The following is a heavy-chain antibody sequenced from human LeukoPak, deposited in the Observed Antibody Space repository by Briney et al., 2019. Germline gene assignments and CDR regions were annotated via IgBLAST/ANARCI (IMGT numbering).Heavy chain of an antibody. D-gene: IGHD3-9*01. CDR1: AFTFSSYA. CDR3: ARTLPFYDILTGYYNGYYGMDV. Sequence: GRSLRLSCAASAFTFSSYAMHWVRQAPGKGLEWVAVISYDGSNKYYADSVKGRFTISRDNSKNTLYLQMNSLRAEDTAVYYCARTLPFYDILTGYYNGYYGMDVWGQGTTVTVSS. CDR2: ISYDGSNK. J-gene: IGHJ6*02. V-gene: IGHV3-30*04.